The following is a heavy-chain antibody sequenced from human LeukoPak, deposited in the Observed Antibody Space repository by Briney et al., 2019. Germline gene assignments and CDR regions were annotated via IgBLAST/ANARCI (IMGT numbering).Heavy chain of an antibody. V-gene: IGHV4-30-4*01. CDR1: GGSISSGDYY. J-gene: IGHJ4*02. CDR3: ASISIAAGNFYFDY. Sequence: SQTLSLTCTVSGGSISSGDYYWSWIRQPPGKGLEWIGYIYYSGSTNYNPSLKSRVTISVDTSKNQFSLKLSSVTAADTAVYYCASISIAAGNFYFDYWGQGTLVTVSS. D-gene: IGHD6-6*01. CDR2: IYYSGST.